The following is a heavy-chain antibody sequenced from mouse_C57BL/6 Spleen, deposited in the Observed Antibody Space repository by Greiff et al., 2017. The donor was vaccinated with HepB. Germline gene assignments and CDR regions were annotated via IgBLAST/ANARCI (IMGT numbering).Heavy chain of an antibody. CDR1: GYTFTDYY. D-gene: IGHD2-4*01. Sequence: EVQLQESGPVLVKPGASVKMSCKASGYTFTDYYMNWVKQSHGKSLEWIGVINPYNGGTSYNQKFKGKATLTVDKSSSTAYMELNSLTSEDSAVYYCARVGDYDEGYYAMDYWGQGTSVTVSS. J-gene: IGHJ4*01. CDR2: INPYNGGT. V-gene: IGHV1-19*01. CDR3: ARVGDYDEGYYAMDY.